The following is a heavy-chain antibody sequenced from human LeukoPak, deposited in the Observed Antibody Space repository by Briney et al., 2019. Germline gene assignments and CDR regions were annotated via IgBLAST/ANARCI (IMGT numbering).Heavy chain of an antibody. V-gene: IGHV3-43*01. D-gene: IGHD1-1*01. J-gene: IGHJ4*02. CDR1: GFTFGDYT. Sequence: GGSLRLPCAASGFTFGDYTMHWVRQVPGKGLEWVSVISWDAGTTYTADSVEGRFTVSRDNRKKSLYLQMNSLRSEDTALYYCTRVPQKLVVMYYFDYWGQGSLVTVSS. CDR3: TRVPQKLVVMYYFDY. CDR2: ISWDAGTT.